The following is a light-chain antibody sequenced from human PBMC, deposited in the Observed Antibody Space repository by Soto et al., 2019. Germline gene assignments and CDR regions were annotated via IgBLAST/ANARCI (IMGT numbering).Light chain of an antibody. Sequence: EIVLTQSPGTLSLSPGERATLSYRASQSVSSDYLAWYQQKPGQSPRLLIYGASNRASGIPDRFSGSGSGTDFTLTVSRLDPEDFAVYYCQQYDNSPQTFGQGTKVEIK. J-gene: IGKJ1*01. CDR1: QSVSSDY. CDR2: GAS. CDR3: QQYDNSPQT. V-gene: IGKV3-20*01.